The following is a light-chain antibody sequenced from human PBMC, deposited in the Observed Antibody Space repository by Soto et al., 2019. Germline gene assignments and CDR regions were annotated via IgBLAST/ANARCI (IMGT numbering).Light chain of an antibody. Sequence: EIVLTHSPDTLSLSPGERATLSCRASLTVSDNYLAWYQQKAGQAPRLVIYGASNRATGIPDRFSASGSGTDFTLTISRLAPEDFAVYYCQQYSTSPLTVGQGTKVDIK. V-gene: IGKV3-20*01. J-gene: IGKJ1*01. CDR2: GAS. CDR3: QQYSTSPLT. CDR1: LTVSDNY.